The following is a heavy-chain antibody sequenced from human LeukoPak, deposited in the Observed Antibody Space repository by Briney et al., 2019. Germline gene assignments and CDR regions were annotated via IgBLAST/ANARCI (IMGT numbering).Heavy chain of an antibody. D-gene: IGHD5-18*01. Sequence: GGSLRLSCAASGFTFSSYWMSWVRQAPGKGLEWVANIKQDGSEKYYVDSVKGRFTISRDNAKNSLYLQMNSLRAEDTAVYYCARADTAMVRIKDEYFQHWARAPWSPSPQ. CDR2: IKQDGSEK. J-gene: IGHJ1*01. CDR1: GFTFSSYW. V-gene: IGHV3-7*03. CDR3: ARADTAMVRIKDEYFQH.